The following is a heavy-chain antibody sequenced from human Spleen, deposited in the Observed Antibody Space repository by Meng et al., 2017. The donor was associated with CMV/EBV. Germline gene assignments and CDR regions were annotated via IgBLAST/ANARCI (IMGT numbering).Heavy chain of an antibody. J-gene: IGHJ4*02. Sequence: SETLSLTCSVSGGSMTNDYWSWIRQPPGKGLDWIGYVYYSGTTNYNPSLKSRVTISVDTSQNQFSLKLSSVTAADTAVYYCAIGGSHFAYWGQGTLVTVSS. CDR2: VYYSGTT. CDR3: AIGGSHFAY. CDR1: GGSMTNDY. V-gene: IGHV4-59*13. D-gene: IGHD1-26*01.